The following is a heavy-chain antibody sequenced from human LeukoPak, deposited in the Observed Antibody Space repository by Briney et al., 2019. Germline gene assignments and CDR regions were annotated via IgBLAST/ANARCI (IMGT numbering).Heavy chain of an antibody. J-gene: IGHJ5*02. CDR2: IYTTGRN. CDR3: ARCDYYDSGGYHA. Sequence: KSSQTLSLTCTVSGGSIDSGNYFWNWIRQPAGKRLEWIGRIYTTGRNSRYNPSLQNRVTMSLDTSKNQVSLNLRSVTAADTAVYYCARCDYYDSGGYHAWGQGTLVTVSS. CDR1: GGSIDSGNYF. D-gene: IGHD3-22*01. V-gene: IGHV4-61*02.